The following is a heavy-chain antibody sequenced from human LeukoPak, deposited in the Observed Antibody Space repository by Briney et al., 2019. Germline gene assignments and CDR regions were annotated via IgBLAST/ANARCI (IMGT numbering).Heavy chain of an antibody. Sequence: ASVKVSCKVSGYTLTELSMHWVRQAPGKGLEWVGGLDPEAGETIYAQKFQGRVALTEDTSADTAYMELSSLKSEDTAVYYCATAPIAKAAAGPNYWGQGTLVTVSS. V-gene: IGHV1-24*01. CDR3: ATAPIAKAAAGPNY. CDR2: LDPEAGET. J-gene: IGHJ4*02. CDR1: GYTLTELS. D-gene: IGHD6-13*01.